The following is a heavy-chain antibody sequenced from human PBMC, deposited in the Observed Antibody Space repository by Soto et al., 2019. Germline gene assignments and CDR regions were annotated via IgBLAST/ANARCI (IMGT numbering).Heavy chain of an antibody. CDR2: IYPSDSDT. D-gene: IGHD2-15*01. CDR3: ARPPSGTPSFFDS. J-gene: IGHJ4*02. Sequence: EVQLVQSGPEVKKSGESLKISCKGSGYSFTSNWIGWVRQMPGKGLEWMGIIYPSDSDTRYSPSFQGQVTISADKSISSAYLQWSSLKASDTAMYYCARPPSGTPSFFDSWGQGTLVTVSS. CDR1: GYSFTSNW. V-gene: IGHV5-51*03.